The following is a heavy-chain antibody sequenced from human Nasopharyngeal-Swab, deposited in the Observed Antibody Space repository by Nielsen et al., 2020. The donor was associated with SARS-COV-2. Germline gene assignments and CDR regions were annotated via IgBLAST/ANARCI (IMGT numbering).Heavy chain of an antibody. CDR2: INSGACGTT. V-gene: IGHV3-23*01. J-gene: IGHJ6*02. CDR3: ARGAGMDV. Sequence: WIRQPPGKGLEWVSGINSGACGTTYYADSVKGRFTVSRDNSKNMFYVQMNSLRAEDTAVYYCARGAGMDVWGQGTTVTVSS.